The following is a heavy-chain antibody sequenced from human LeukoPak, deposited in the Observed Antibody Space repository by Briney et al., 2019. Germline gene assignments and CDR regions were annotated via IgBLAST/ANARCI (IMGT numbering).Heavy chain of an antibody. V-gene: IGHV2-70*11. Sequence: SGPALVKPTQTLTLTCSFSGFSLSTSGMCVSWIRQPPGKALEWLARIDWDDDKYYSTSLKTRLIISKDTSKNQVVLTMTNMDPLDTATYFCARMRLDTSGWNYFDYWGQGTLVTVSS. J-gene: IGHJ4*02. CDR1: GFSLSTSGMC. CDR2: IDWDDDK. CDR3: ARMRLDTSGWNYFDY. D-gene: IGHD6-19*01.